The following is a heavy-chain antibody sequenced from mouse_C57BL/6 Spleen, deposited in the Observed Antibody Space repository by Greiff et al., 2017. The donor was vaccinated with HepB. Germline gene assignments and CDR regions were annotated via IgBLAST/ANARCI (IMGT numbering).Heavy chain of an antibody. V-gene: IGHV1-82*01. Sequence: QVQLQQSGPELVKPGASVKISCKASGYAFSSSWMNWVKQRPGKGLEWIGRIYPGDGDTNYNGKFKGNATLTADKSSSTAYMQLSSLTSEVSAVYFCARRYGHSCYFGVWGAVTTVTVSS. D-gene: IGHD2-10*02. CDR3: ARRYGHSCYFGV. J-gene: IGHJ1*01. CDR2: IYPGDGDT. CDR1: GYAFSSSW.